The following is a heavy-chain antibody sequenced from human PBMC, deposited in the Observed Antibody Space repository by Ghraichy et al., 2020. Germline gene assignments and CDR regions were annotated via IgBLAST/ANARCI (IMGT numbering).Heavy chain of an antibody. J-gene: IGHJ4*02. V-gene: IGHV3-23*01. CDR3: AKNRGMGGTGASDY. Sequence: GGSLRLSCAASGFTFSNYVMTWVRQAPGKGLEWVAVVSGSGGSTYYTNSVKGRFAISRDNSKNTLYLQMNSLRAEDTAVYYCAKNRGMGGTGASDYWGQGTLVTVSS. D-gene: IGHD1-26*01. CDR2: VSGSGGST. CDR1: GFTFSNYV.